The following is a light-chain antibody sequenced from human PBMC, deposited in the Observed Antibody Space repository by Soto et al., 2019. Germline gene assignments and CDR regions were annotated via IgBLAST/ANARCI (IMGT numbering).Light chain of an antibody. CDR2: EGT. CDR1: SSDIGSYNL. J-gene: IGLJ1*01. CDR3: CSYAGYSTFV. V-gene: IGLV2-23*03. Sequence: QSALTQPASVSGSPGQSITISCTGTSSDIGSYNLVSWYQLHPGKAPQLIIYEGTRRPSGVSTRFSGSRSGNTASLTISRLQSEDEADYFCCSYAGYSTFVFGTGTKVTVL.